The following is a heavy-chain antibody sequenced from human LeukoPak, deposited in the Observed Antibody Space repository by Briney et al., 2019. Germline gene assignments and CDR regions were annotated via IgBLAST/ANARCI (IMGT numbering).Heavy chain of an antibody. D-gene: IGHD3-10*01. CDR1: GFTFSSYA. J-gene: IGHJ4*02. CDR2: ISYDGSNK. V-gene: IGHV3-30*04. CDR3: AKALWCGELFNPAFDY. Sequence: GGSLRLSCAASGFTFSSYAMHWVRQAPGKGLEWVAVISYDGSNKYYADSVKGRFTISRDNSKNTLYLQMNSLRAEDTAVYYCAKALWCGELFNPAFDYWGQGTLVTVSS.